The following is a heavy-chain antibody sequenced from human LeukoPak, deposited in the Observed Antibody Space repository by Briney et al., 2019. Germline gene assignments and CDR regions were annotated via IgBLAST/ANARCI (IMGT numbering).Heavy chain of an antibody. CDR2: ISGSGGTT. D-gene: IGHD3-3*01. V-gene: IGHV3-23*01. Sequence: GGSLRLSCAASGLTFSSDGMSWVRQAPGKGLEWVAVISGSGGTTYYADSVKGRFTISRDNSKKTLYLQMSSLGADDTAVYFCAKSIEGVVRGTYSYYSYMDVWGKGTTVTVSS. J-gene: IGHJ6*03. CDR3: AKSIEGVVRGTYSYYSYMDV. CDR1: GLTFSSDG.